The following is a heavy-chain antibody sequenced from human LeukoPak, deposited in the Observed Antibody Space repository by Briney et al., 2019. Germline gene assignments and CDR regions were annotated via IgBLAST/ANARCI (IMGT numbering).Heavy chain of an antibody. CDR3: ASWSHKMTGDAFDI. V-gene: IGHV4-31*03. D-gene: IGHD2-8*02. J-gene: IGHJ3*02. Sequence: SQTLSLTCTVSGGSISSGGYYWSWLRQHPGKGLEWIGYIYYSGSTYYNPSLKSRVTISVDTSKNQFSLKLSSVTAADTAVYYCASWSHKMTGDAFDIWGQGTMVTVSS. CDR1: GGSISSGGYY. CDR2: IYYSGST.